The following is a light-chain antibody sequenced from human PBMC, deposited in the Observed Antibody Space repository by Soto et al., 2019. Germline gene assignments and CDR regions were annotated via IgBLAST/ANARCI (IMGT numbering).Light chain of an antibody. Sequence: QSVLTQPPSVSGAPGQGVTISCTGSSSNIGAGYDVHWYLQLPGTAPKLLVYTNNNRPSGVPDRFSGSKSGTSASLAITGLQAEDEADYYCQSYDSRLSAYVFGTGTKVTVL. CDR3: QSYDSRLSAYV. J-gene: IGLJ1*01. CDR2: TNN. V-gene: IGLV1-40*01. CDR1: SSNIGAGYD.